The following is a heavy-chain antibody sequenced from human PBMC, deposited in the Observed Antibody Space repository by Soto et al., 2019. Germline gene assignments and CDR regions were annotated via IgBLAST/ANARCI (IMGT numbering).Heavy chain of an antibody. D-gene: IGHD3-9*01. V-gene: IGHV1-3*01. CDR3: ARTLYDILTGSVSNCFDL. CDR1: GYTFTSYA. J-gene: IGHJ5*02. Sequence: ASVKVSCKASGYTFTSYAMHWVRQAPGQRLEWMGWINAGNGNTKYSQKFRGRVTITRDTSASTVYMELSNLRSEDTAVYYCARTLYDILTGSVSNCFDLWGQGILVTVSS. CDR2: INAGNGNT.